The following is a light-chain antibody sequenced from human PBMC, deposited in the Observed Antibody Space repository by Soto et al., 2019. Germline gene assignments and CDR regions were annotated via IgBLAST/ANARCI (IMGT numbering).Light chain of an antibody. J-gene: IGLJ1*01. Sequence: QSALTQPASVSGSPGQSITISCTGSNSDLGTYTYVSWYQQHPGKAPKLMIYEVNKRPSGVPDRFSGSKSGNTASLTVSGLQAEDEADYYCSSYAGSSNVFGTGTKLTVL. CDR1: NSDLGTYTY. V-gene: IGLV2-8*01. CDR2: EVN. CDR3: SSYAGSSNV.